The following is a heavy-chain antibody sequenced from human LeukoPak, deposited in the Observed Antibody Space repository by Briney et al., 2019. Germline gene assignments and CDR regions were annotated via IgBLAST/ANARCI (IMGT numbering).Heavy chain of an antibody. CDR1: GFTFSSYS. V-gene: IGHV3-48*01. CDR3: ARETGSPYYYMDV. CDR2: ISSSSSTI. D-gene: IGHD6-13*01. Sequence: GGSLRLSCAASGFTFSSYSMNWVRQAPGKGLEWVSYISSSSSTIYYADSVKGRFTISRDNAKNSLYLQMNSLRAEDTAVYYCARETGSPYYYMDVWGKGTTVTVSS. J-gene: IGHJ6*03.